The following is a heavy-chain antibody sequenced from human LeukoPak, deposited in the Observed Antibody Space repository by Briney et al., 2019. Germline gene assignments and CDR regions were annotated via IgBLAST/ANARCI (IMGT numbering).Heavy chain of an antibody. CDR3: AKSAQYSSAWFTGSFDY. Sequence: ASVKVSCKASGYTFSDYYMHWVRQAPGQGLEWMGWINPNSGDTHYAQMFQGRVTMTRDTSINAAHMELRRVRSDDTAVYYCAKSAQYSSAWFTGSFDYWGQGTLVTVSS. J-gene: IGHJ4*02. CDR2: INPNSGDT. D-gene: IGHD6-13*01. V-gene: IGHV1-2*02. CDR1: GYTFSDYY.